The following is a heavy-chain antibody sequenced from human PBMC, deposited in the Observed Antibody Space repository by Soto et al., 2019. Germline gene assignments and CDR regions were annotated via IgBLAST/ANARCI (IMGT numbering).Heavy chain of an antibody. CDR2: ISGSGGST. CDR3: AKHLRVAGTSGWEIDY. CDR1: GFTFSSYA. Sequence: GGSLRLSCAASGFTFSSYAMSWVRQAPGKGLEWVSAISGSGGSTYYADSVKGRFTISRDNSKNTLFLQMNSLRAEDTAFYYCAKHLRVAGTSGWEIDYWGQGTLVTVSS. V-gene: IGHV3-23*01. D-gene: IGHD6-19*01. J-gene: IGHJ4*02.